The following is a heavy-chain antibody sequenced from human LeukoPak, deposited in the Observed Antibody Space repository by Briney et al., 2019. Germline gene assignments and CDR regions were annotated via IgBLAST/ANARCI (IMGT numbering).Heavy chain of an antibody. CDR1: GFTFSSYS. CDR3: ATDPSTGYDWFDP. Sequence: PGGSLRLSCAASGFTFSSYSMNWVRQAPGEGLEWVSYISSSSSTIYYADSVKGRFTISRDNAKNSLYLQMNSLRAEDTAVYFCATDPSTGYDWFDPWGQGTLVTVSS. CDR2: ISSSSSTI. J-gene: IGHJ5*02. D-gene: IGHD4-11*01. V-gene: IGHV3-48*04.